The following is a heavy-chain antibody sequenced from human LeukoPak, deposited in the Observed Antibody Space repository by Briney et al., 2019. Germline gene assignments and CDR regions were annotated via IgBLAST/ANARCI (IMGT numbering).Heavy chain of an antibody. CDR3: ARVSSWSRPFDY. D-gene: IGHD6-13*01. V-gene: IGHV3-33*01. CDR1: GFPFSSYA. CDR2: ILYDGSNK. Sequence: SGGSLRLSGAASGFPFSSYAMHWVRQAPGKGLEWVAVILYDGSNKYYADSVNGRFTISRDNSNNTLYLQMNSLRAEDTAVYYCARVSSWSRPFDYWGQGTLVTVSS. J-gene: IGHJ4*02.